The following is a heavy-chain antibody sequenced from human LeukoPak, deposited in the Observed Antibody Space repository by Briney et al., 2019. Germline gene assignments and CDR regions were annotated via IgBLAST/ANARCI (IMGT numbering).Heavy chain of an antibody. CDR2: ITSTGSNT. CDR3: ARDIQGSFNY. CDR1: GFSFSSYA. Sequence: GGSLRLSCAASGFSFSSYAMSWVRQAPGKGLQWVSSITSTGSNTYYTDSVKGRFTISRDNSKNTLYLQVNRLRAEDTAVFYCARDIQGSFNYWGQGTLVTVSS. V-gene: IGHV3-23*01. J-gene: IGHJ4*02.